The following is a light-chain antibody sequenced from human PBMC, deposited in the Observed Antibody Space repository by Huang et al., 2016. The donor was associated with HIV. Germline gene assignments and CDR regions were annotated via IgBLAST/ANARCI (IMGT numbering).Light chain of an antibody. CDR3: QQYNNWPSIT. V-gene: IGKV3-15*01. J-gene: IGKJ5*01. CDR1: QSISRN. Sequence: EIVMTQSAATLSVSPGERATLSCRASQSISRNLAGYQQKPGQAPRLLISGASTRATGIPARFSGSGSGTEFTLTISSLQSEDCAVYYCQQYNNWPSITFGQGTRLEIK. CDR2: GAS.